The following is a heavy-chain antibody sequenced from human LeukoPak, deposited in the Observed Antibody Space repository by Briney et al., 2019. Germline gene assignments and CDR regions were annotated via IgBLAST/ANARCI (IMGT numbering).Heavy chain of an antibody. J-gene: IGHJ4*02. D-gene: IGHD3-3*01. CDR2: ISSRSDTK. Sequence: GGSLRLSCAASGFTFSDYYMSWIRQAPGTGLEWVSYISSRSDTKYYADFVKGRFTISRDNAKNSLYLQMNSLRAEDTAVYYCARVYDFWSGYLDYWGQGTLVTVSS. CDR3: ARVYDFWSGYLDY. CDR1: GFTFSDYY. V-gene: IGHV3-11*01.